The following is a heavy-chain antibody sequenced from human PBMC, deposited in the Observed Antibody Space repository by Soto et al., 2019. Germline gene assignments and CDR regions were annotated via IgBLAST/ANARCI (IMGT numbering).Heavy chain of an antibody. V-gene: IGHV3-21*01. CDR1: GFTFSSYT. Sequence: GGSLRLSCAASGFTFSSYTMNWVRQSPGKGLEWVSSISSGSTYIYSADSVKGRFSISRDNAKKSLYLQMNSLRVEDTAVYYCARGQPGVVITRYFDYWAQGTLVTVSS. CDR2: ISSGSTYI. CDR3: ARGQPGVVITRYFDY. J-gene: IGHJ4*02. D-gene: IGHD3-3*01.